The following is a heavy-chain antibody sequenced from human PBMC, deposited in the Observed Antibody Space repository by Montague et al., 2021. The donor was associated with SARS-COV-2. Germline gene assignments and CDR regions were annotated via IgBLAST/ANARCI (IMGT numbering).Heavy chain of an antibody. CDR3: ARDGHSNYNDIDP. V-gene: IGHV4-31*03. Sequence: TLSLTCTVSGRPLSSGGYYWTWIRQHPGKDLEWIGCVYHTGRTYYNPSLKSRVTMSIDMSKNQFSLNLTSVTAADTALYYCARDGHSNYNDIDPWGPGTLVTVSS. D-gene: IGHD4-11*01. J-gene: IGHJ5*02. CDR1: GRPLSSGGYY. CDR2: VYHTGRT.